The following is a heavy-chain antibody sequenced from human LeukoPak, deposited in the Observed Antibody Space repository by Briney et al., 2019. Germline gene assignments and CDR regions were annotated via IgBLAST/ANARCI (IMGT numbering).Heavy chain of an antibody. CDR2: RNHSDST. D-gene: IGHD5-18*01. CDR1: GESIIAYS. Sequence: SETLSLTCAIHGESIIAYSWSSIRQHPGKGLEWIGYRNHSDSTNYNPSLKSQVTISLDTSKNQFSLKLSSVAAADTAVYYCARGEEGGYTYGYWFDPWGQGTLVTVSS. V-gene: IGHV4-34*01. CDR3: ARGEEGGYTYGYWFDP. J-gene: IGHJ5*02.